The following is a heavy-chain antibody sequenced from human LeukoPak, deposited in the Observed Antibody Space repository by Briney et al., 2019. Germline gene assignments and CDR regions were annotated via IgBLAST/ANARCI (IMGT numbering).Heavy chain of an antibody. CDR3: ARAALALGEYYFGY. CDR1: GYTFTSYD. CDR2: MNPSSGNT. D-gene: IGHD3-10*01. V-gene: IGHV1-8*01. Sequence: ASVKVSCKASGYTFTSYDINWVRQATGQGLEWMGWMNPSSGNTGYAQKFQGRVTMTRNTSISTAYMELSSLRSEDTAVYYCARAALALGEYYFGYWGQGTLVTVSS. J-gene: IGHJ4*02.